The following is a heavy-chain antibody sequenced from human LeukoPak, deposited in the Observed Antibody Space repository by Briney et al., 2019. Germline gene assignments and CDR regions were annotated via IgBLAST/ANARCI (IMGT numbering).Heavy chain of an antibody. CDR1: GGSISSSGYY. CDR3: ARHEYSGSYYGLSWFDP. J-gene: IGHJ5*02. V-gene: IGHV4-39*01. D-gene: IGHD1-26*01. CDR2: IYYSGST. Sequence: SETLSLTCTVSGGSISSSGYYWGWIRQPPGKGLEWIASIYYSGSTYYNPSLKSRVTISVDTSKNQLSLKLSSLTAADTALYYCARHEYSGSYYGLSWFDPWGQGTLVTVSS.